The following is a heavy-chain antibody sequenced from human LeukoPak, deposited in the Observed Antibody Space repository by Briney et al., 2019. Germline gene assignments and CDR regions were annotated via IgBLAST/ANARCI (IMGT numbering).Heavy chain of an antibody. CDR3: ARGAMVRGANYYFDY. CDR2: IRSMAHGGTT. J-gene: IGHJ4*02. V-gene: IGHV3-49*04. CDR1: GFTFSNYI. Sequence: GGSLRLSCGASGFTFSNYIMTWVRQAPGKGLEWVSFIRSMAHGGTTEYAASVKGRFTISRDDSKGIAYLQMSSLKTGDTAVYYCARGAMVRGANYYFDYWGQGALVTVSS. D-gene: IGHD3-10*01.